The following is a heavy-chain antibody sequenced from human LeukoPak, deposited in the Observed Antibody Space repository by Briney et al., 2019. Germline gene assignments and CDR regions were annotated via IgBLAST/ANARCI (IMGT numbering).Heavy chain of an antibody. CDR1: GFTFSSYG. J-gene: IGHJ4*02. D-gene: IGHD5-18*01. CDR3: ARVEGNGYGFDY. V-gene: IGHV3-33*01. CDR2: IWYDGSNK. Sequence: PGRSLRLSCAASGFTFSSYGMHWVRQAPGKGLEWVAVIWYDGSNKYYADSVKGRFTISRDNSKNTLYLQMNSLRAEDTAVYYCARVEGNGYGFDYWGQGTLVTVSS.